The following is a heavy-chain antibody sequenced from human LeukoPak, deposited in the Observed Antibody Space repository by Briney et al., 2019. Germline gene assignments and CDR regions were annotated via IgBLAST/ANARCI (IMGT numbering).Heavy chain of an antibody. Sequence: GGSLRLSCAASGFTFSRYGMSWVRQAPGKGLERVSTISGTGGSPYYADSVKGGFTISKTNPKNTLYLQMNSLGAEDTAVYCCGKISGYYDILTGVDSWGQGTLVTVSS. CDR1: GFTFSRYG. CDR2: ISGTGGSP. D-gene: IGHD3-9*01. CDR3: GKISGYYDILTGVDS. J-gene: IGHJ4*02. V-gene: IGHV3-23*01.